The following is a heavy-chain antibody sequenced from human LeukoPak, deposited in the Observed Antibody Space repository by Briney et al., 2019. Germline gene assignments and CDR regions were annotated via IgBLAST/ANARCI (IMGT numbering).Heavy chain of an antibody. V-gene: IGHV3-30*02. Sequence: GGSLRLSCAASGFTFSSYGMHWVRQAPGKGLEWVAFIRYDGSNKYYADSVKGRFTISRDNSKNTLYLQMNSLRAEDTAVYYCAKDGWDSSSWLPQPRNYYYYYMDVWGKGTTVTVSS. J-gene: IGHJ6*03. CDR2: IRYDGSNK. D-gene: IGHD6-13*01. CDR3: AKDGWDSSSWLPQPRNYYYYYMDV. CDR1: GFTFSSYG.